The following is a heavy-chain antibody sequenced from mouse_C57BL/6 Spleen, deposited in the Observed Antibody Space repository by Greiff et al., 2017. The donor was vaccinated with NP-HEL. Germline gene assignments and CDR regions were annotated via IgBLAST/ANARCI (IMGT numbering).Heavy chain of an antibody. D-gene: IGHD2-1*01. CDR1: GFSFNTYA. CDR2: IRSKSNNYAT. J-gene: IGHJ4*01. V-gene: IGHV10-1*01. CDR3: VRQGSYYGNYGAMDY. Sequence: EVQRVESGGGLVQPKGSLKLSCAASGFSFNTYAMNWVRQAPGKGLEWVARIRSKSNNYATYYADSVKDRFTISRDDSESMLYLQMNNLKTEDTAMYYCVRQGSYYGNYGAMDYWGQGTSVTVSS.